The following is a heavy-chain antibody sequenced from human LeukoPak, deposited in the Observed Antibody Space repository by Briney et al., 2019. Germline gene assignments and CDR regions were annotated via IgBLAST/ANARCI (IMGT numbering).Heavy chain of an antibody. J-gene: IGHJ3*02. CDR3: ARGYTYSSSSGAFDI. CDR1: GGSISSGGYY. V-gene: IGHV4-30-2*01. Sequence: SQTLSLTCTVSGGSISSGGYYWSWIRQPPGKGLEWIGYIYHSGSTYYNPSLKSRVTISVDRSKNQFSLKLSSVTAADTAVYYCARGYTYSSSSGAFDIWGQGTMVTVSS. D-gene: IGHD6-6*01. CDR2: IYHSGST.